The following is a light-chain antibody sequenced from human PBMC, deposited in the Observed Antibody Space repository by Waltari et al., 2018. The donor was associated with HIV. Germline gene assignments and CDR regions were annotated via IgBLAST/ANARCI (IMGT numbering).Light chain of an antibody. V-gene: IGLV3-25*03. J-gene: IGLJ2*01. Sequence: SYELTQAPSVSVSPGQTAKITCSGDALSKQYVYWYQQKPGQAHLMMIFKDSERPSEIPARFSASSSGSTSILTISGVQAEDEADYYCQSGHNSDSIFGGGTKLTVL. CDR2: KDS. CDR1: ALSKQY. CDR3: QSGHNSDSI.